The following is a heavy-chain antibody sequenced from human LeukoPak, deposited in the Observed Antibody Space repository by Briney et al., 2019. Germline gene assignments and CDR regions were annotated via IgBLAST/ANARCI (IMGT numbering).Heavy chain of an antibody. J-gene: IGHJ3*01. V-gene: IGHV4-59*08. D-gene: IGHD3-16*01. Sequence: PSETLSLTCTVSGDSINSYYWSWIRQPPGKGLEWIGYIYSSGSTNYNPSPKSRVTLSVHTSKNQFSLRLSSVTAADTAMYYCARRRLGDAFDVWGQGTMVAVSS. CDR3: ARRRLGDAFDV. CDR1: GDSINSYY. CDR2: IYSSGST.